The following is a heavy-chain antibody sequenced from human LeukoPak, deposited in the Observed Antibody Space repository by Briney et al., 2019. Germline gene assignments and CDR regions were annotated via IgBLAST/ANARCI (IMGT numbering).Heavy chain of an antibody. V-gene: IGHV1-58*01. CDR1: GFTFTSSA. D-gene: IGHD6-6*01. CDR2: IVVGSGNT. CDR3: VLAARGYFDY. J-gene: IGHJ4*02. Sequence: SVKVSCKASGFTFTSSAVQWVRQARGQRLEWIGWIVVGSGNTNYAQKFQGRVTMTRDTSTSTVYMELSSLRSEDTAVYYCVLAARGYFDYWGQGTLVTVSS.